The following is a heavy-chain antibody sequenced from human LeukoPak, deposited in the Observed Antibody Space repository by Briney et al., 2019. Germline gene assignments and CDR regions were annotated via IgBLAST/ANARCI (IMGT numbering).Heavy chain of an antibody. J-gene: IGHJ4*01. Sequence: SETLFLTCCVSDGSSNTYFCSWIRQPARKGLELVGRIESSGTTSLNPSLKSRVTISQDKAKKQFSLKLSSVTAAGTGVYYCATGGYSAGCDYWGHGTQVIVSS. V-gene: IGHV4-4*07. CDR2: IESSGTT. D-gene: IGHD1-1*01. CDR1: DGSSNTYF. CDR3: ATGGYSAGCDY.